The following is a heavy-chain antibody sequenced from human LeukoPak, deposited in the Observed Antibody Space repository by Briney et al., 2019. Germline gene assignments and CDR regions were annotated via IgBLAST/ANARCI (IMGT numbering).Heavy chain of an antibody. CDR2: ISGGAGST. J-gene: IGHJ4*02. CDR1: GFTFNNYA. Sequence: PGGSLRLSCAVSGFTFNNYAMSWVRQAPGKGLEWVSIISGGAGSTYYADSLKGRFTISRDNSKNTLYLQMNSLRAEDTAMYYCARGMGASTYYFDYWGQGTLVTVSS. D-gene: IGHD3-16*01. CDR3: ARGMGASTYYFDY. V-gene: IGHV3-23*01.